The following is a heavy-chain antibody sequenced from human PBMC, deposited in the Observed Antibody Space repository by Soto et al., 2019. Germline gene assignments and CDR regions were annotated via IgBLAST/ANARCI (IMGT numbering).Heavy chain of an antibody. V-gene: IGHV3-11*06. CDR1: GFTLSDYY. D-gene: IGHD4-17*01. Sequence: LRLSCAASGFTLSDYYMSWIRQAPGTGLEWVSYISSSSSYTNYADPVKGRFTISGDNAKNSLYLQMNSLRAEDTAVYYCAREYGRLDYWGQGALVTVSS. CDR2: ISSSSSYT. J-gene: IGHJ4*02. CDR3: AREYGRLDY.